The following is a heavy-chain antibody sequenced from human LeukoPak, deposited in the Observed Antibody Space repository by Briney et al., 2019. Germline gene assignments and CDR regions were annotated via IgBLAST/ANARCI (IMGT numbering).Heavy chain of an antibody. D-gene: IGHD4-17*01. CDR3: ARGYGDYSGYFFDY. CDR1: DVSISGHY. J-gene: IGHJ4*02. Sequence: SETLSLTCTVSDVSISGHYWSWIRQPPGKGLESIGYVYYSGSTNYNPSLKSRITISVDTSKNQFSLKLSSVTAADTAVYYCARGYGDYSGYFFDYWGQGTLVTVSS. V-gene: IGHV4-59*08. CDR2: VYYSGST.